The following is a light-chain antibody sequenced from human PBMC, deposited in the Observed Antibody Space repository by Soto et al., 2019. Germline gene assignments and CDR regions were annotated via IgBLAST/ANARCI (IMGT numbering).Light chain of an antibody. CDR2: LGF. CDR3: MQVLQTPFT. J-gene: IGKJ2*01. CDR1: QSLLQRNANNY. Sequence: DIVMTQSPLSLPVTPGEPASISCRSSQSLLQRNANNYLDWYLQKPGQSPQLLIYLGFNRASGVPDRISGSGSGTYFTLKISRVEAEDVGVYYCMQVLQTPFTFGQGTKLEIK. V-gene: IGKV2-28*01.